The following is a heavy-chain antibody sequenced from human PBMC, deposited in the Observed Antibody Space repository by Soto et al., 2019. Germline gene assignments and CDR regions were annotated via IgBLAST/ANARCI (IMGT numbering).Heavy chain of an antibody. J-gene: IGHJ5*02. CDR2: IWYDGSNK. V-gene: IGHV3-33*01. CDR3: ARSLARVGSNYDWFDA. CDR1: GFSFSSYC. Sequence: GGSLRLSCAASGFSFSSYCMHWVRQAPGKGLEWVAVIWYDGSNKYYADSVKGRFTISRDNAKNSLYLQMNSLRAEDTAVYYCARSLARVGSNYDWFDAWGPGTLVTVSS. D-gene: IGHD4-4*01.